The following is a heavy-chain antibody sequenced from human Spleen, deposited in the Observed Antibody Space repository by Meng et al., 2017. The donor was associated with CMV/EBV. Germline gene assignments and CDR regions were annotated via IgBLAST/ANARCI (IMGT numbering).Heavy chain of an antibody. Sequence: SETLSLTFTVSGGSISSYYCSWIRQPPGKGLEWIGYIYNSGNTNYNPSLKSRVTISIDTSKNQFSLKLSSVTAADTAVYYCARDYITSYYYYGMDVWGQGTTVTVSS. J-gene: IGHJ6*02. CDR3: ARDYITSYYYYGMDV. D-gene: IGHD3-10*01. CDR1: GGSISSYY. CDR2: IYNSGNT. V-gene: IGHV4-59*01.